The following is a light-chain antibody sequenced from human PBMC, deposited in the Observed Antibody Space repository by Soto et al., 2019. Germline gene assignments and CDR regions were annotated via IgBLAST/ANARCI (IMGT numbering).Light chain of an antibody. CDR2: EVS. CDR1: SSDVGSYDY. J-gene: IGLJ1*01. Sequence: QSVLTQPASVSGSPGQSITISCTGTSSDVGSYDYVSWYQQHPGKVPKLMLYEVSNRPSGVSSRFSGSKSGNTASLTISGLQAEDEADYYCSSYASSSTLVFGTGTKVTVL. CDR3: SSYASSSTLV. V-gene: IGLV2-14*01.